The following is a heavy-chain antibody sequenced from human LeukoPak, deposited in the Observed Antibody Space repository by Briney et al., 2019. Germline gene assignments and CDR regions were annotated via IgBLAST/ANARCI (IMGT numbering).Heavy chain of an antibody. CDR1: GGSISSSSYY. D-gene: IGHD5-18*01. J-gene: IGHJ4*02. Sequence: SETLSLTCTVSGGSISSSSYYWGWIRQPPGKGLEWIGSIYYSGSTYYNPSLKSRVTISVDTSKNQFSLKLSSVTAADTAVYYCARGHSYGADYWGQGTLVTASS. CDR3: ARGHSYGADY. V-gene: IGHV4-39*01. CDR2: IYYSGST.